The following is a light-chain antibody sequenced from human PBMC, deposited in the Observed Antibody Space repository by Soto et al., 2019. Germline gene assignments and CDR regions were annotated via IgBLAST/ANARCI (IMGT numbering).Light chain of an antibody. Sequence: QSALTQPSSASGSPGESVTMSCTGTSRDVGAYVYVSWFEQHPGKAPKLLIYEVTKRPSGVPDRFSGSRSGNTASLTVSGLQVEDEADYYCQSYDSSLSGWVLGGGTKVTVL. CDR1: SRDVGAYVY. CDR2: EVT. V-gene: IGLV2-8*01. J-gene: IGLJ3*02. CDR3: QSYDSSLSGWV.